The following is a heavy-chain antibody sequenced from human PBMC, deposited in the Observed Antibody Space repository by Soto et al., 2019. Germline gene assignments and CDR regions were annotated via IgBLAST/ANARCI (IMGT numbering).Heavy chain of an antibody. CDR1: GFSFINAW. Sequence: EVQLVESGGGLVKPGGSLRLSCAASGFSFINAWMSWVRQAPGKGLEWVGRIKSRTDGATTDYAAPVKVRFTISRDDSMNTLYLQMNSLETEDTAVYFCAYYGSGSPRYWGQGALLTVSS. CDR3: AYYGSGSPRY. V-gene: IGHV3-15*01. CDR2: IKSRTDGATT. D-gene: IGHD3-10*01. J-gene: IGHJ4*02.